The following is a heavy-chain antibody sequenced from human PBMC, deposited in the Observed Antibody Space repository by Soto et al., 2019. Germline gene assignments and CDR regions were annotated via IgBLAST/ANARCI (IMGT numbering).Heavy chain of an antibody. Sequence: ASVKVACKASGYTFTSYYMHWVRQAPGQGLEWMGIINPSGGSTSYAQKFQGRVTMTRDTSTSTVYMELSSLRSEDTAVYYCARPLRVTTKRDAFYIWGQGTMVTVSS. V-gene: IGHV1-46*03. J-gene: IGHJ3*02. CDR1: GYTFTSYY. D-gene: IGHD4-17*01. CDR2: INPSGGST. CDR3: ARPLRVTTKRDAFYI.